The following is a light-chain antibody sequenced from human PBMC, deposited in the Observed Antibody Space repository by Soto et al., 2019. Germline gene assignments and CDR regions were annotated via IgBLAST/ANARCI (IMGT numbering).Light chain of an antibody. V-gene: IGLV1-40*01. J-gene: IGLJ3*02. Sequence: QSVLTQPPSVSGAPGQRVIMSCTGSSSNIGAGYDVHWYQQLPGTAPKLLIYSNNNRPSGVPERFSGSKSGTAASLAITGLQAEDEADYYCQSYDNSLSGSGVFGGGTKVTVL. CDR2: SNN. CDR1: SSNIGAGYD. CDR3: QSYDNSLSGSGV.